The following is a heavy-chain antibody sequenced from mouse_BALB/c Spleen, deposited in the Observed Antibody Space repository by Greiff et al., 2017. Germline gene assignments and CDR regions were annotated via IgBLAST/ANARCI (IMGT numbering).Heavy chain of an antibody. V-gene: IGHV3-2*02. CDR2: ISYSGST. Sequence: EVKLMESGPGLVKPSQSLSLTCTVTGYSITSDYAWNWIRQFPGNKLEWMGYISYSGSTSYNPSLKSRISITRDTSKNQFFLQLNSVTTEDTATYYCARRTTVADYAMDYWGQGTSVTVSS. D-gene: IGHD1-1*01. CDR3: ARRTTVADYAMDY. J-gene: IGHJ4*01. CDR1: GYSITSDYA.